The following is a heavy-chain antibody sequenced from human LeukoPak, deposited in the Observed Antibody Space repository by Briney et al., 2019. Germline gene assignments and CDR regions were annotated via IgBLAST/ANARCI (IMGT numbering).Heavy chain of an antibody. CDR3: ARGSWGWELPHFDY. CDR2: ISASGRTT. V-gene: IGHV3-23*01. D-gene: IGHD1-26*01. J-gene: IGHJ4*02. CDR1: GFTFSSYA. Sequence: GGSLRLSCAASGFTFSSYAMSWVRQAPGKGLEWVSTISASGRTTYYADSVKGRFTISRDNTKNTVYLQMNSLRVEDTAVYYCARGSWGWELPHFDYWGQGTLATVSS.